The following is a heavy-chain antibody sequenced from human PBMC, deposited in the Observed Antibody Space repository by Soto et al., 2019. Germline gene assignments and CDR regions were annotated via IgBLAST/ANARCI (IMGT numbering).Heavy chain of an antibody. D-gene: IGHD1-26*01. CDR2: IMPTFGSA. V-gene: IGHV1-69*06. J-gene: IGHJ4*02. CDR1: GGSCSSHG. Sequence: GPSVKVSCKASGGSCSSHGIAWVRQVPGQGLEWVGGIMPTFGSATYAPKFQGRVTITADKSTSTAYMELRSLRSEDTAVYYCATDRSAQYFDYWGQGTLASVSS. CDR3: ATDRSAQYFDY.